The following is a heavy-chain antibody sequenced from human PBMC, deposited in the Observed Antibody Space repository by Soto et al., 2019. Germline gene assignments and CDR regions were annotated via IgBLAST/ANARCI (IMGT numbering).Heavy chain of an antibody. Sequence: ASVKVSCKASGYTFTSYDINWVRQATGQGLEWMGWMNPNSGNTGYAQKFQGRVTMTRTTSISTAYMELSSLRSEDTAVYYCASWAERLTSIAAAESVWGQGTTVTVSS. V-gene: IGHV1-8*01. J-gene: IGHJ6*02. CDR3: ASWAERLTSIAAAESV. CDR2: MNPNSGNT. CDR1: GYTFTSYD. D-gene: IGHD6-13*01.